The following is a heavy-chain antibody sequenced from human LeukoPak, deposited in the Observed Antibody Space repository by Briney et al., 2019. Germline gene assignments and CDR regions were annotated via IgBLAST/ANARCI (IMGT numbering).Heavy chain of an antibody. J-gene: IGHJ4*02. CDR1: GFMFSSFG. CDR2: ISYEGSNQ. Sequence: GGSLRLSCAASGFMFSSFGMHWVRQAPGKGLEWVAVISYEGSNQNYADSVKGRFTISRDNSKNTLSLQMNSLRAEDTALYYCAKEGVSVAGYFDYWGQGTLVTVSS. V-gene: IGHV3-30*18. D-gene: IGHD6-19*01. CDR3: AKEGVSVAGYFDY.